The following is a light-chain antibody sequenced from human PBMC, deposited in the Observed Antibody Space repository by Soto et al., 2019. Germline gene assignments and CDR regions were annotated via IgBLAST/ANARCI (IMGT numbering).Light chain of an antibody. CDR1: QSISSW. V-gene: IGKV1-5*03. CDR3: QQYNSRT. CDR2: KAS. J-gene: IGKJ1*01. Sequence: DIQMTQSPSTLSASVGDRVTITCRASQSISSWLAWYQQKPGKAPKLLIYKASSLESGVPSRFNGSGSGTEFTLTISSLQPDDFATYYCQQYNSRTFGQGTKVEIK.